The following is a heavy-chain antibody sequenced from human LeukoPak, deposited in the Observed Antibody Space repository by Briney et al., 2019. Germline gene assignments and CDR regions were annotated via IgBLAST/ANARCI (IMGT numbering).Heavy chain of an antibody. J-gene: IGHJ4*02. D-gene: IGHD2-21*02. CDR1: GFTFDDYA. V-gene: IGHV3-9*01. Sequence: PGRSLRLSCAASGFTFDDYAMHWVRQAPGKGLEWVSGISWNSGSIGYADSVKGRFTISRDNAKNSLYLQMNSLRAEDTAVYYCARSGDSFFDYWGQGTLVTVSS. CDR3: ARSGDSFFDY. CDR2: ISWNSGSI.